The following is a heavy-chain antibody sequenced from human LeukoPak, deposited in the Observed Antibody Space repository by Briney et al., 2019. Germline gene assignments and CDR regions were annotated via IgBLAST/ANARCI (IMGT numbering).Heavy chain of an antibody. CDR3: ARVFPGDYSDSSGYPRTYYFDY. J-gene: IGHJ4*02. Sequence: ASVKVSCKASGYTFTGYYMHWVRQAPGQGLEWMGRINPNSGGTNYAQKFQGRVTMTRDTSISTAYMELSRLRSDDTAVYYCARVFPGDYSDSSGYPRTYYFDYWGQGTLVTVSS. D-gene: IGHD3-22*01. CDR1: GYTFTGYY. CDR2: INPNSGGT. V-gene: IGHV1-2*06.